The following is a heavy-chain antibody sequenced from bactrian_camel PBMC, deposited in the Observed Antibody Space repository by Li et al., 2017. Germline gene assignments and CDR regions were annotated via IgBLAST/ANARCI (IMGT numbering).Heavy chain of an antibody. CDR2: ISIDGST. D-gene: IGHD3*01. Sequence: VQLVESGGGSVQPGGSLRLPCTASGFTFEDSDMGWYRQAPGNECELVSTISIDGSTYYTESVKGRFTISQDNAVNTMYLQMNNLKATDTGVYYCAAAGTRASVMGPSTRTCPTDFGYWGQGTQVTVS. CDR3: AAAGTRASVMGPSTRTCPTDFGY. J-gene: IGHJ6*01. CDR1: GFTFEDSD. V-gene: IGHV3-1*01.